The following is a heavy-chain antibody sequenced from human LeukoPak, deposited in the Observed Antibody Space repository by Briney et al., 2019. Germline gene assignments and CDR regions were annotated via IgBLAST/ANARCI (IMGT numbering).Heavy chain of an antibody. CDR1: GFTFSSYG. V-gene: IGHV3-30*18. Sequence: PGGSLRLSCAASGFTFSSYGIHWVRQAPGKGLEWVAVISYDGSNKYYADSVKGRFTISRDNSKNTLYLQMNSLRAEDTAVYYCAKDRPYSSSWHYYFDYWGQGTLVTVSS. D-gene: IGHD6-13*01. CDR3: AKDRPYSSSWHYYFDY. J-gene: IGHJ4*02. CDR2: ISYDGSNK.